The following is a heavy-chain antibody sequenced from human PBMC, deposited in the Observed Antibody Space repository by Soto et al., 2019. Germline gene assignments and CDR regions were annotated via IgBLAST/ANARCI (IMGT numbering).Heavy chain of an antibody. D-gene: IGHD3-3*01. CDR2: IYYSGST. J-gene: IGHJ6*02. V-gene: IGHV4-39*01. CDR3: ARHYDFWSAQLAYYYYYGMDV. CDR1: GGSISSSSYY. Sequence: NPSETLSLTCTVSGGSISSSSYYWGWIRQPPGKGLEWIGSIYYSGSTYYNPSLKSRVTISVDTSKNQFSLKLSSVTAADTAVYYCARHYDFWSAQLAYYYYYGMDVWGQGTTVTVSS.